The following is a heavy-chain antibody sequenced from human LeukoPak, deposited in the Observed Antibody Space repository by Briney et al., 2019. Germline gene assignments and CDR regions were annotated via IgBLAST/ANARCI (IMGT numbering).Heavy chain of an antibody. D-gene: IGHD2-15*01. V-gene: IGHV4-38-2*02. Sequence: SETLSLTCTVSGYSISSGYYWGWIRQPPGKGLEWIGNNYNSGSTYYNPSLKSRITISVDTSKNQFSLKLSSVTAAETAVYYCARWAVVTANYFDYWGQGTLVTVSS. J-gene: IGHJ4*02. CDR1: GYSISSGYY. CDR3: ARWAVVTANYFDY. CDR2: NYNSGST.